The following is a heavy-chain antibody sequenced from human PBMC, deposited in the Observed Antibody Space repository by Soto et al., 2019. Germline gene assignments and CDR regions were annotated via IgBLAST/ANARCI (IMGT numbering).Heavy chain of an antibody. V-gene: IGHV3-11*01. CDR1: GFKFSDYY. CDR2: ISSGATNI. Sequence: QEQLVESGGGLVKPGGSLRLSCAASGFKFSDYYMSWGRQAPGKGLEWLSYISSGATNIYYADSVKGRFTVSRDDGNDVLYLQMTSLKIEDTAVYYSTTGGGPGDIWGQGTMVTVSS. D-gene: IGHD2-8*02. J-gene: IGHJ3*02. CDR3: TTGGGPGDI.